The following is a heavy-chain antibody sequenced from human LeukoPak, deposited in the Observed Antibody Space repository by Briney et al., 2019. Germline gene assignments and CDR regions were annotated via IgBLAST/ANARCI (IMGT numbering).Heavy chain of an antibody. V-gene: IGHV1-18*01. CDR3: ARKGGRWLQFANHPLDY. J-gene: IGHJ4*02. Sequence: ASVKVSCKASGYTFTSYGISWVRQAPGQGLEWMGWISAYNGNTNYAQKLQGRVTMTTDTSTSTAYMELRSLRSGDTAVYYCARKGGRWLQFANHPLDYWGQGTLVTVSS. CDR2: ISAYNGNT. CDR1: GYTFTSYG. D-gene: IGHD5-24*01.